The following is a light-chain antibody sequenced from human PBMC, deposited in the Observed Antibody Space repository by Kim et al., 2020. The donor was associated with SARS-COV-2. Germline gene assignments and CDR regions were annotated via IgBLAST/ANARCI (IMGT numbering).Light chain of an antibody. Sequence: TGTLRSGINVGTYRIYWYQQKPGSTPQYLLRYKSDSDKQQGSGVPSRFSGSKDASANAGILLISGLQSEDEADYNCMIWHSSVWVFRGRTKRTVL. J-gene: IGLJ3*02. CDR3: MIWHSSVWV. CDR2: YKSDSDK. CDR1: SGINVGTYR. V-gene: IGLV5-45*01.